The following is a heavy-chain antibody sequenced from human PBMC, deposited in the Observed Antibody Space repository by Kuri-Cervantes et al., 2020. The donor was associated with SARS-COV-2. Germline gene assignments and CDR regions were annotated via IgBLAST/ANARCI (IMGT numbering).Heavy chain of an antibody. V-gene: IGHV1-69*11. D-gene: IGHD6-19*01. CDR2: IIPILGTA. CDR1: GYTFTGYY. Sequence: SVKVSCKASGYTFTGYYIHWVRQAPGHGLEWMGWIIPILGTANYAQKFQGRVTITADESTSTAYMELSSLRSEDTAVYYCARDRYRHSSGWYFDYWGQGTLVTVSS. J-gene: IGHJ4*02. CDR3: ARDRYRHSSGWYFDY.